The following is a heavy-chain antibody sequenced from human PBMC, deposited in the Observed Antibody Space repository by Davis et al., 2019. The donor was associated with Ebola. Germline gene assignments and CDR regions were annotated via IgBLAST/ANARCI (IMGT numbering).Heavy chain of an antibody. D-gene: IGHD6-19*01. Sequence: GESLKISCAASGFTFRNAWMSWVRQAPGRGLEWLGRIKVESGATDYAAPVKGRFTISRDESQNTVFLQMNDLKTDDIAVYYCATRGWYFDYWGQGTLVTVSS. CDR2: IKVESGAT. J-gene: IGHJ4*02. CDR1: GFTFRNAW. CDR3: ATRGWYFDY. V-gene: IGHV3-15*01.